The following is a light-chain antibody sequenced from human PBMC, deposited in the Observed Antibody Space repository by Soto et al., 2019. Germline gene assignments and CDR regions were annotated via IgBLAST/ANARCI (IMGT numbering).Light chain of an antibody. CDR1: QGVSSA. Sequence: AIQLTQSPASLSASVGDRVTITCLASQGVSSALAWYQQKPGKGPKTLIYDASSLESGVPSRFSGSGSETDFTLTISSLQPEDFATYYCQQFNSYPRTVGQGTKLEIK. CDR2: DAS. V-gene: IGKV1-13*02. CDR3: QQFNSYPRT. J-gene: IGKJ2*01.